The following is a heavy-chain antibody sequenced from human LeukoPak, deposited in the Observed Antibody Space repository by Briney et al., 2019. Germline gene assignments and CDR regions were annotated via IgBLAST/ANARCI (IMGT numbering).Heavy chain of an antibody. J-gene: IGHJ4*02. Sequence: PGGSLRLSCAPSGFTLSTHAMHCVRQAPGKGLEWLAVISFDGTNKYYADSVQGRFTISRDNSKNTLLLQMSRLRAEDTSLYYCVRDRGVDVFDLWGQGTLVTVSS. CDR3: VRDRGVDVFDL. CDR2: ISFDGTNK. D-gene: IGHD3-16*01. V-gene: IGHV3-30-3*01. CDR1: GFTLSTHA.